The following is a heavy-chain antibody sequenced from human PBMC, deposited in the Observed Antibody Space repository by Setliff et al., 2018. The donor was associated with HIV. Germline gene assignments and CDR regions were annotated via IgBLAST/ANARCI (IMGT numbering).Heavy chain of an antibody. D-gene: IGHD4-4*01. CDR1: GGTFSNYG. CDR3: ARGHYSSSSG. CDR2: IIPMFGTT. V-gene: IGHV1-69*06. Sequence: SVKVSCKASGGTFSNYGISWVRQAPGHGLEWMGNIIPMFGTTNYARNFQDRVTITADKSKSTVYMELSSLRPEDTAVYYCARGHYSSSSGWGQGTLVTVSS. J-gene: IGHJ4*02.